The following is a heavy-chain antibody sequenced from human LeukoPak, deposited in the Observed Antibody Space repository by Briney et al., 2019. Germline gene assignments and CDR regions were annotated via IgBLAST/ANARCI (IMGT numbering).Heavy chain of an antibody. CDR2: INAGNGNT. CDR3: ARVGGYSYGYLDWYFDL. CDR1: GYTFTSYA. D-gene: IGHD5-18*01. V-gene: IGHV1-3*01. Sequence: ASVKVSCKASGYTFTSYAMHWVRQAPGQRLEWMGWINAGNGNTKYSQKFQGRVTITRDTSASTAYMELSSLRPEDTAVYYCARVGGYSYGYLDWYFDLWGRGTLVTVSS. J-gene: IGHJ2*01.